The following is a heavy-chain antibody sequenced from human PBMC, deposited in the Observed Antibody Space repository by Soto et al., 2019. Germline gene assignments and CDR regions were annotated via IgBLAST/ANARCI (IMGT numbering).Heavy chain of an antibody. CDR3: ASERDILGTGLDY. CDR2: VSYSGGST. J-gene: IGHJ4*02. V-gene: IGHV3-23*01. CDR1: GITFSSYA. D-gene: IGHD5-12*01. Sequence: EVQLLESGGGLVQPGGSLRLSCAVSGITFSSYAMSWVRQAPGKGLEWVSVVSYSGGSTFYADSVKGRFAISRDNSRKPVLLQMRELTAEDTAVYYCASERDILGTGLDYWGQGTLVTVSS.